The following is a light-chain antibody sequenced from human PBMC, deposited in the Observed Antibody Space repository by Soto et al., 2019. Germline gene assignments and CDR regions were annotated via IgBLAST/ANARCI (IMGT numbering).Light chain of an antibody. V-gene: IGKV3-20*01. CDR1: QSVSNDY. CDR3: QQYGSSGT. J-gene: IGKJ1*01. CDR2: GAS. Sequence: EIVLTQSPGTLSLSPGERATLSCRASQSVSNDYLAWYQQKPGQAPSLLIYGASNRATGIPDRFSGSGSGTGFTLTSRRLEPEDFAVYYCQQYGSSGTCGQGPKVEIK.